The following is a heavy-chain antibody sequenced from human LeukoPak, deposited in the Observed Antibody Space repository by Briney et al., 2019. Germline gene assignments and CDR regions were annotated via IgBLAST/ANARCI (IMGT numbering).Heavy chain of an antibody. J-gene: IGHJ4*02. CDR2: ISGSGGKT. CDR3: AKDQVGAILWFDN. Sequence: GGSLRLSCAASGLTFSSYGMSWVRQAPGKGLDWVSAISGSGGKTYYADSVKGRFTISRDNSKNTLYLQMNSLRAEDTAVYYCAKDQVGAILWFDNWGQGTLVTVSS. V-gene: IGHV3-23*01. D-gene: IGHD1-26*01. CDR1: GLTFSSYG.